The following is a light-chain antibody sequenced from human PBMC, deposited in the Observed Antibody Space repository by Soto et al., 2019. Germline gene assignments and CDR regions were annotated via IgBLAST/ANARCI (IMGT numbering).Light chain of an antibody. V-gene: IGKV1-33*01. Sequence: DIQMTQSPSSLSASVGDRVTITCQASQDISNYLNWYQQKPGKAPKLLIYDASNLETGVPSRFNGSRSATDFTFTISSLQPEDIATYSCQQYDHPPPITSGQGTRLEIK. J-gene: IGKJ5*01. CDR1: QDISNY. CDR2: DAS. CDR3: QQYDHPPPIT.